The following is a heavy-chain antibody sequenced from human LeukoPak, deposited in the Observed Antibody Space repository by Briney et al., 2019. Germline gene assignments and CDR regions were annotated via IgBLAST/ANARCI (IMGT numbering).Heavy chain of an antibody. CDR2: IYYSGST. CDR3: ARMEAVVTPIDY. D-gene: IGHD4-23*01. V-gene: IGHV4-59*01. CDR1: GGSISSYY. J-gene: IGHJ4*02. Sequence: SETLTLTCTVSGGSISSYYWSWIRQPPGKGLEWIGYIYYSGSTNYNPSLKSRVTISVDTSKNQFSLKLSSVTAADTAVYYCARMEAVVTPIDYWGQGTLVTVSS.